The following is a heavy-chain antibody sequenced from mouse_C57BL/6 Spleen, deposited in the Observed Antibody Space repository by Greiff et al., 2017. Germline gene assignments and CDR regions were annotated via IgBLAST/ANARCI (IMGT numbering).Heavy chain of an antibody. J-gene: IGHJ3*01. CDR2: ISSGSSTI. CDR1: GFTFSDYG. Sequence: EVQGVQSGGGLVKPGGSLKLSCAASGFTFSDYGMHWVRQAPEKGLEWVAYISSGSSTIYYADKVKGRFTFSRDNAKNTLFLQMTSLRSEDTAMYYCAKDLSYDSDFAYWGQGTLVTVSA. D-gene: IGHD2-4*01. V-gene: IGHV5-17*01. CDR3: AKDLSYDSDFAY.